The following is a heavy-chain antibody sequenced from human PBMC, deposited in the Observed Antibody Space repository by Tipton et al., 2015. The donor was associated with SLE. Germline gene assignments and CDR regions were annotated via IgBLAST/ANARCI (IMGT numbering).Heavy chain of an antibody. D-gene: IGHD3-10*01. CDR3: ARKGGARLGESGMDV. V-gene: IGHV6-1*01. CDR1: GDNISRNSAA. Sequence: GLVKPSQTLSLTCAISGDNISRNSAAWNWIRQSPSGGLEWLGRTYYRSKWHNDYAVSLKSRTTFYPDTSKNQFSLQLNSVTPEDTAMYYCARKGGARLGESGMDVWGQGTTVTVSS. CDR2: TYYRSKWHN. J-gene: IGHJ6*02.